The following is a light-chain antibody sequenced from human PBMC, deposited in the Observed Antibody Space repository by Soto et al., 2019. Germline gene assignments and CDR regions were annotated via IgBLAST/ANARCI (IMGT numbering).Light chain of an antibody. V-gene: IGLV2-14*01. J-gene: IGLJ1*01. CDR3: SSYTSINMYV. CDR2: EVR. Sequence: QSVLAQPASVSGSPGQSITISCTGTSSDVGGYNYVSWYQHHPGKAPKLMIYEVRHRPSGVSSRFSGYKSGNSASLTISGLQAEDEADYYCSSYTSINMYVFGTGTKLTVL. CDR1: SSDVGGYNY.